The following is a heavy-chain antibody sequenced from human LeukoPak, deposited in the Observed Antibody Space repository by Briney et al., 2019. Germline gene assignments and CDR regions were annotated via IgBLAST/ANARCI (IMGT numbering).Heavy chain of an antibody. CDR2: FDPEDGET. V-gene: IGHV1-24*01. J-gene: IGHJ6*02. CDR1: GYTLTELS. Sequence: ASVKVSCKLSGYTLTELSMHWVRQTPGKGLEWMGGFDPEDGETLYAQKFQGRVTMTEDTSTDTAYMELSSLRSDDTAVHYCATDQRGAGLGFRYGSGSYNGLDVWGQGTTVTVSS. D-gene: IGHD3-10*01. CDR3: ATDQRGAGLGFRYGSGSYNGLDV.